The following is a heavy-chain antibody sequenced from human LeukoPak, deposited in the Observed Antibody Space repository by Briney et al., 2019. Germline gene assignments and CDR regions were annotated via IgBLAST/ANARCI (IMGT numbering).Heavy chain of an antibody. CDR3: ARDGIVVVPAARGYGMDV. Sequence: ASVKVSCKASGYTFTSYGISWVRQAPGQGLEWMGWISAYNGNTNYAQKLQGRVTMTTDTSTSTAYMELRSLRSDDTAVYYCARDGIVVVPAARGYGMDVWGQGTTVTVS. D-gene: IGHD2-2*01. CDR2: ISAYNGNT. J-gene: IGHJ6*02. CDR1: GYTFTSYG. V-gene: IGHV1-18*01.